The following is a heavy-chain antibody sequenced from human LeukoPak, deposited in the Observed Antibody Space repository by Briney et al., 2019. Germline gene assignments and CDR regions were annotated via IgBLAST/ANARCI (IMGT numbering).Heavy chain of an antibody. CDR1: GFTFSSYA. V-gene: IGHV3-23*01. Sequence: GGSLRLSCAASGFTFSSYAMSWVRQAPGKGLEWVSGFSDGGGSTLYADSVKGRFAISRDNSKNTLYLQMNSLRAEDTAVYYCARAHPYYDTSGYIYWGQGTLVTVSS. J-gene: IGHJ4*02. D-gene: IGHD3-22*01. CDR3: ARAHPYYDTSGYIY. CDR2: FSDGGGST.